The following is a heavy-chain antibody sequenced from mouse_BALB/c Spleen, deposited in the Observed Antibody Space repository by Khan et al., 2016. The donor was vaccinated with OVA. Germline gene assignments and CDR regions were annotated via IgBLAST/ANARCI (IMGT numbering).Heavy chain of an antibody. CDR3: PREEALYPFDH. D-gene: IGHD3-2*02. CDR1: GYIFTSYW. V-gene: IGHV1S132*01. J-gene: IGHJ2*01. Sequence: FQLQQSGAELVRPGASVKLSCKTSGYIFTSYWIHWVKQRSGQGLEWIARIYPGTDNSYYNEKYKDKATLTADKSYRTAYKQHSSQKSEDSDVYFCPREEALYPFDHWGQGTTLTVSS. CDR2: IYPGTDNS.